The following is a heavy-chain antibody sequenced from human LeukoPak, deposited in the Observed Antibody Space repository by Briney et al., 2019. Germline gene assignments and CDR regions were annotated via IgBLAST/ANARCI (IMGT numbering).Heavy chain of an antibody. Sequence: ASVKVSCKVSGYTLTELSMHWVRQAPGKGREGMGGFDPEDGETIYAQKFQGRVTMTEDTSTDTAYVELSSLRSEDTAVYYCARGGAAAGLVRRVRYYYMDVWGKGTTVTVSS. V-gene: IGHV1-24*01. CDR2: FDPEDGET. D-gene: IGHD6-13*01. CDR1: GYTLTELS. J-gene: IGHJ6*03. CDR3: ARGGAAAGLVRRVRYYYMDV.